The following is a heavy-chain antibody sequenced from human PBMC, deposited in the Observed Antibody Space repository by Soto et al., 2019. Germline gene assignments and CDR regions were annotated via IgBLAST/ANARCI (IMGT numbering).Heavy chain of an antibody. V-gene: IGHV1-69*13. CDR2: IIPIFGTA. CDR3: ARSAYYYGSETRIYYFDY. Sequence: RASVKVSCKASGGTFSSYAISWVGQAPGQGREWMGGIIPIFGTANYAQKFQGRVTITAHESTSTAYMELSSLRSEDTAVYYCARSAYYYGSETRIYYFDYWGQGTLVTVSS. J-gene: IGHJ4*02. CDR1: GGTFSSYA. D-gene: IGHD3-10*01.